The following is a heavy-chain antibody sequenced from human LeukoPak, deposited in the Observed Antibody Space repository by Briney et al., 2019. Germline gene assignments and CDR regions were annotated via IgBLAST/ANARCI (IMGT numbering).Heavy chain of an antibody. V-gene: IGHV3-7*03. Sequence: PGGSLRLSCAASGFTFSSYAMSWVRQAPGKGLEWVANIKQDGSEKYYVDSVKGRFTTSRDNAKNSLYLQMNSLRAEDTAVYYCARDPNYYGSGSYDYWGQGTLVTVSS. D-gene: IGHD3-10*01. CDR3: ARDPNYYGSGSYDY. J-gene: IGHJ4*02. CDR2: IKQDGSEK. CDR1: GFTFSSYA.